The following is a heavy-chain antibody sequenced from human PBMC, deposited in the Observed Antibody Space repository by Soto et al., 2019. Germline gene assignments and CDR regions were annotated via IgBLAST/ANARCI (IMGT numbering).Heavy chain of an antibody. CDR3: ARDRLSPYDILAGYRFYGMDV. D-gene: IGHD3-9*01. V-gene: IGHV3-48*03. CDR1: GFTFSTYE. J-gene: IGHJ6*02. Sequence: GGSLRLSCAASGFTFSTYEMNWVRQAPGRGLEWVSYISSSGVSTIYYADSVKGRFTISRDNAKSSLYLQMNSLRAEDTAVYYCARDRLSPYDILAGYRFYGMDVWGQGTTVTVSS. CDR2: ISSSGVSTI.